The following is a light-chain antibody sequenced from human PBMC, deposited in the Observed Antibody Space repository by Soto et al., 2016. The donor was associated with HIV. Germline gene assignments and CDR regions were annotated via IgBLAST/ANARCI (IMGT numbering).Light chain of an antibody. CDR1: QGITSY. J-gene: IGKJ1*01. V-gene: IGKV1-12*01. CDR3: QQANSFPWT. CDR2: AAS. Sequence: DIQMTQSPSSLSASVGDRVTITCRASQGITSYLAWYQQKPGKVPKLLIYAASSLQSGVPSRFSGSGSGTDFTLTISSLQPEDFATYYCQQANSFPWTFGQGTKVEIK.